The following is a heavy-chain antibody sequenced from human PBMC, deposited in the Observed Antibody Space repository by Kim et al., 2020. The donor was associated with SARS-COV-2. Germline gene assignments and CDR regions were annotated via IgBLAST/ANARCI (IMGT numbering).Heavy chain of an antibody. CDR3: ARTRGQYYYGLDV. CDR2: IRGSPFTI. V-gene: IGHV3-48*02. Sequence: GGSLRLSCAVSGFTFNSYSMNWVRQAPGKGLQWVSYIRGSPFTIYYADSVKGRFTISRDTAKNSLYLQMNSLRDEDTAVYYCARTRGQYYYGLDVWGQGTTVTVSS. D-gene: IGHD2-2*01. CDR1: GFTFNSYS. J-gene: IGHJ6*02.